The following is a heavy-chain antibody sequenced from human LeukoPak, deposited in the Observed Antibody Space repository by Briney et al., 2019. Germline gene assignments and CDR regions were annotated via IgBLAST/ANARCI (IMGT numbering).Heavy chain of an antibody. CDR2: MHYSGDI. Sequence: PSETLSLTCTVSGGSISSFFWSWIRQPPGKGLEWIGSMHYSGDIKYNPSLKSRVSLSIDTSNQQFSLRLSSVTAADTAVYYCARDLELERNRWNYFESWGQGTLVTVSS. J-gene: IGHJ4*02. CDR3: ARDLELERNRWNYFES. CDR1: GGSISSFF. D-gene: IGHD1-1*01. V-gene: IGHV4-59*01.